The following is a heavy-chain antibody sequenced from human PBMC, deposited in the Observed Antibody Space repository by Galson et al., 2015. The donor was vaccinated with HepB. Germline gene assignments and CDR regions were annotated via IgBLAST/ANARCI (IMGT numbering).Heavy chain of an antibody. CDR2: ISYDGSNK. Sequence: SLRLSCAASGFTFSSYAMHWVRQAPGKGLEWVAVISYDGSNKYYADSVKGRFTISRDNSKNTLYLQMNSLRAEDTAVYYCARDTITIFGVVIRHYYYGMDVWGQGTTVTVSS. CDR3: ARDTITIFGVVIRHYYYGMDV. V-gene: IGHV3-30-3*01. D-gene: IGHD3-3*01. J-gene: IGHJ6*02. CDR1: GFTFSSYA.